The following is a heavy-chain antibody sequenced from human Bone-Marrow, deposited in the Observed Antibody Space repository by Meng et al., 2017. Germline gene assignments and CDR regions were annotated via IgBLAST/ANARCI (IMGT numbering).Heavy chain of an antibody. D-gene: IGHD4-11*01. J-gene: IGHJ4*02. CDR3: ARGPTTMAHDFDY. CDR2: INHSGST. CDR1: GGSFSDYY. V-gene: IGHV4-34*01. Sequence: VHLPQWGDGLLKSSETLSLTCVVSGGSFSDYYWSWIRQPPGKGLEWIGEINHSGSTNYNPSLESRATISVDTSQNNLSLKLSSVTAADSAVYYCARGPTTMAHDFDYWGQGTLVTVSS.